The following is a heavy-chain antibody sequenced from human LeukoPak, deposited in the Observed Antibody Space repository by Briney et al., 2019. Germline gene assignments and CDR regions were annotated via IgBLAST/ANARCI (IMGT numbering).Heavy chain of an antibody. Sequence: PSETLSLTCTLSSASLSISSDYWGWIRQPPGKGLEWIGSIYYSGSTYYNPSLKSRVTISVDTSKNQFSLKLSSVTAADTAVYYCASQTYSSGWPNWLDPWGEGTLLSVSS. CDR3: ASQTYSSGWPNWLDP. D-gene: IGHD6-19*01. J-gene: IGHJ5*02. CDR1: SASLSISSDY. V-gene: IGHV4-39*01. CDR2: IYYSGST.